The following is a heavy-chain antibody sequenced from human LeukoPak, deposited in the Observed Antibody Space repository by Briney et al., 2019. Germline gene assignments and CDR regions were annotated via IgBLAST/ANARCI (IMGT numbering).Heavy chain of an antibody. V-gene: IGHV3-23*01. J-gene: IGHJ4*02. CDR1: GFTFSSYA. CDR3: AKDGVRVTFLGPRDYIWGSYRLGYFDY. Sequence: GGSLRLSCAASGFTFSSYAMSWVRQTPGKRLEWVLAISISVGTTYSTDSAKVRFTISRDNSKNTLYLQMNSLRAEDTAVYYCAKDGVRVTFLGPRDYIWGSYRLGYFDYWGQGTLVTVSS. CDR2: ISISVGTT. D-gene: IGHD3-16*02.